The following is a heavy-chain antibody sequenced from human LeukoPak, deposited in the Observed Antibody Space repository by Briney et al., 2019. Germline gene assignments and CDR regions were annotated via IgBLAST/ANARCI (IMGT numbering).Heavy chain of an antibody. J-gene: IGHJ5*02. CDR3: ARSLYASSNNWFDP. CDR1: GGSFSGYY. V-gene: IGHV4-34*01. D-gene: IGHD6-19*01. CDR2: INHSGST. Sequence: SETLSLTCAVYGGSFSGYYWSWIRQPPGKGLEWIGEINHSGSTNYNPSLKSRVTISVDTSKNQFSLKLSSVTAADTAVYCCARSLYASSNNWFDPWGQGTLVTVSS.